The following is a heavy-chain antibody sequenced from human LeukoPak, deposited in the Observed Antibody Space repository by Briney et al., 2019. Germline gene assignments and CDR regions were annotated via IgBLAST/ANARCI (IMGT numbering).Heavy chain of an antibody. J-gene: IGHJ6*03. D-gene: IGHD6-19*01. CDR3: ARASIHHSSGWYFWGGYYYMDV. CDR2: IYYSGST. Sequence: PSETLSLTCTVSGGSISSSSYYWGWIRQPPGKGLEWIGSIYYSGSTYYNPSLKSRVTISVDTSKNQFSLKLSSVTAADTAVYYCARASIHHSSGWYFWGGYYYMDVWGKGTTVTISS. V-gene: IGHV4-39*01. CDR1: GGSISSSSYY.